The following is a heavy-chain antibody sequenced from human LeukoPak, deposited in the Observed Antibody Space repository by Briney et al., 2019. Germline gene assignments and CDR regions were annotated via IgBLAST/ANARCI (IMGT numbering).Heavy chain of an antibody. D-gene: IGHD6-13*01. CDR1: GFTFTSYG. CDR2: ISAYNDNT. V-gene: IGHV1-18*01. J-gene: IGHJ4*02. Sequence: GGSLRLSCAASGFTFTSYGISWVRQAPGQGLEWMGWISAYNDNTNYAQKLQGRVTMTTDTSTSTAYMELRSLRSDDTAVYYCARSSSSGFDYWGQGTLVTVSS. CDR3: ARSSSSGFDY.